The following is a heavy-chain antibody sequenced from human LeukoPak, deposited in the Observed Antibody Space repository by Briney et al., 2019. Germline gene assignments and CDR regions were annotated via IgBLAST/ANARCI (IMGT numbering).Heavy chain of an antibody. D-gene: IGHD2-15*01. CDR3: ARFGYVAAVDV. J-gene: IGHJ4*02. CDR1: GFSFSAYW. Sequence: GGSLRLSCAAPGFSFSAYWMTWVRQAPGTGLEWVANINPAGSETYYVDPVKGRFSISRDNAKNLVYLQMNSMRAEDTAVYHCARFGYVAAVDVWGQGTPVTVSS. CDR2: INPAGSET. V-gene: IGHV3-7*01.